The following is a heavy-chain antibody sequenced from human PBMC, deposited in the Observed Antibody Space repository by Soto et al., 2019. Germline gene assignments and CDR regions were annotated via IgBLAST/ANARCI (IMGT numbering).Heavy chain of an antibody. CDR1: GGSLSSYY. D-gene: IGHD3-10*01. CDR3: ARRGSGSGRYLVF. CDR2: ILYSGHT. Sequence: SETLSLTCSVSGGSLSSYYWSWIRQPPGKGLEWIGYILYSGHTNYNPSLQSRVSMSVDTSKNQFSLQMTSLTAADTAVYYCARRGSGSGRYLVFWGQGTPVTVSS. V-gene: IGHV4-59*01. J-gene: IGHJ4*02.